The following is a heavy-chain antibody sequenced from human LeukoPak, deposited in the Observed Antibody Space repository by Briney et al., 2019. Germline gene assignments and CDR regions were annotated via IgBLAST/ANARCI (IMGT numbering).Heavy chain of an antibody. V-gene: IGHV3-33*01. D-gene: IGHD3-10*01. CDR2: IWYDGSKK. CDR1: GFTFSSYG. J-gene: IGHJ6*02. CDR3: ARHLHYYGSGNYYYYFYAMDV. Sequence: GTSLRLSCAASGFTFSSYGMHWVRQAPGKGLEWVAVIWYDGSKKYYADSVKGRFTISRDNSKNTLYLQMNSLRADDTAVYYCARHLHYYGSGNYYYYFYAMDVWGQGTTVTVSS.